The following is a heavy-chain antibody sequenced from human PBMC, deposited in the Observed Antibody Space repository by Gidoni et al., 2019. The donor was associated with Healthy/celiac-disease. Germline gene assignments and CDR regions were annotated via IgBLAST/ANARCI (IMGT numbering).Heavy chain of an antibody. D-gene: IGHD2-2*01. CDR1: GGSFSGYY. J-gene: IGHJ4*02. CDR2: INHSGST. CDR3: ARGVGYCSSTSCRGY. Sequence: QVQLQQWGAGLLKPSETLSLTCAVYGGSFSGYYWSWIRQPPGKGLEWIGEINHSGSTNYNPSLKSRVTISVDTSKNQFSLKLSSVTAADTAVYYCARGVGYCSSTSCRGYWGQGTLVTVSS. V-gene: IGHV4-34*01.